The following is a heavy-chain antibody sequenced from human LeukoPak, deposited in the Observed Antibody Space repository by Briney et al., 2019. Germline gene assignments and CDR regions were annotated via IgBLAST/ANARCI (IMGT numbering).Heavy chain of an antibody. CDR2: IYCSGST. V-gene: IGHV4-59*08. CDR1: GGSISGYY. Sequence: PSETLSLTCTVSGGSISGYYWSWIRQPPGKGLEWIGCIYCSGSTSYNPSLKSRVTISGGTSRNQFSLRLSSVTAADTAVYFCARRNYGDYDHYFDYWGQGILVTVSS. J-gene: IGHJ4*02. CDR3: ARRNYGDYDHYFDY. D-gene: IGHD4-17*01.